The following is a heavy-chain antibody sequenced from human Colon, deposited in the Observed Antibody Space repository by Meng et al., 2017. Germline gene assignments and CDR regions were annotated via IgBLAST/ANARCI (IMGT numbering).Heavy chain of an antibody. J-gene: IGHJ4*02. CDR3: AKDLRYTDY. V-gene: IGHV3-43D*03. Sequence: EVQLVESGGAVVQPGGSLRLSCAGSGFTFDDYAMDWGRQAPGKGLEWTSLITWDGVNTYYADSVKGRFTVSRDNSKNTLYLQMNSLRAEDTAVYYCAKDLRYTDYWGRGTLVTVSS. D-gene: IGHD3-9*01. CDR2: ITWDGVNT. CDR1: GFTFDDYA.